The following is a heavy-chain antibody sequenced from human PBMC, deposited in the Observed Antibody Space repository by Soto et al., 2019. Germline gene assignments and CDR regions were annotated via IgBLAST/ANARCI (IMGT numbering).Heavy chain of an antibody. CDR1: GFTVSSNY. CDR2: LYPDGRA. J-gene: IGHJ4*02. V-gene: IGHV3-53*01. D-gene: IGHD3-3*01. CDR3: ARAGTTNFGLVPHFDF. Sequence: PGGSLRLSCAASGFTVSSNYLTWVRQAPGKGLKWVSVLYPDGRADYADSVKGRFTISTDNSKNQSSLQLNSVTPEDTAVYYCARAGTTNFGLVPHFDFWAQGTLVTVSS.